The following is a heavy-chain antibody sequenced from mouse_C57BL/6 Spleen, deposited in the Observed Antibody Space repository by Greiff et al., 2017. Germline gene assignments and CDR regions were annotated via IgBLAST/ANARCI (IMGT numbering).Heavy chain of an antibody. CDR1: GFTFTDYY. CDR3: ARYNSLLRYFEV. J-gene: IGHJ1*03. CDR2: IRNTANGYTT. Sequence: EVNVVESGGGLVQPGGSLSLSCAASGFTFTDYYMSWVRQPPGKALEWLGFIRNTANGYTTEYSASVKGRFTISRDNSQSILYLQMNDLRAEESATYDCARYNSLLRYFEVWGTGTTVTVSS. D-gene: IGHD1-2*01. V-gene: IGHV7-3*01.